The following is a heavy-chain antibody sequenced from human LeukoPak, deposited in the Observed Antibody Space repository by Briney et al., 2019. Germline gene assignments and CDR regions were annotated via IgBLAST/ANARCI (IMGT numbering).Heavy chain of an antibody. V-gene: IGHV4-34*01. CDR2: INHSGST. CDR1: GGSFSSYY. D-gene: IGHD3-3*01. CDR3: ARGEVYDFWSGFEY. J-gene: IGHJ4*02. Sequence: SETLSLTCAVYGGSFSSYYWNWIRQPPGKGLEWIGEINHSGSTNYNPSLKSRVTISVETSKNQFSLKLPSVTAADTAVYYCARGEVYDFWSGFEYWGQGILVTVSS.